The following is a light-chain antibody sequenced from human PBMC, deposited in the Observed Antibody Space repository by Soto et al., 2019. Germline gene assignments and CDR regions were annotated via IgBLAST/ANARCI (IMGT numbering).Light chain of an antibody. J-gene: IGLJ1*01. CDR3: TSYTRDTALV. Sequence: QSVLTQPASVSGSPGQSITISCTGTSSDVGTYNYVSWYQHHPGKAPKLIIYEVSNRPSGVSNRFSGSKSGSTASLTISGLQAKDEADYHCTSYTRDTALVFGPGTKVTVL. CDR1: SSDVGTYNY. CDR2: EVS. V-gene: IGLV2-14*01.